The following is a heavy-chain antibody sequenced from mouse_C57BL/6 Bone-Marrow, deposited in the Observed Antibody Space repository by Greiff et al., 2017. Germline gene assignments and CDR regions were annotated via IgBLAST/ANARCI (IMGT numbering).Heavy chain of an antibody. CDR2: IDPEDGET. J-gene: IGHJ3*01. CDR1: GFNITDYY. V-gene: IGHV14-2*01. Sequence: VQLQQSGAELVKPGASVKLSCTASGFNITDYYMHWVKQRTEQGLEWIGRIDPEDGETKYAPKFQGKATITADTSSNTAYLQPSSLTSEDTAVYYCARSFIYYYGSSLVAYGGRGNRVTVSA. CDR3: ARSFIYYYGSSLVAY. D-gene: IGHD1-1*01.